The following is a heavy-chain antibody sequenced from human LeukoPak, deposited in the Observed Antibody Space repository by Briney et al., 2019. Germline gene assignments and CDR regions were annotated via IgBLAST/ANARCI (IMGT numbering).Heavy chain of an antibody. CDR3: ARGGRGFFDY. J-gene: IGHJ4*02. V-gene: IGHV3-48*01. D-gene: IGHD3-10*01. CDR1: GFTFSSYS. CDR2: ISSSSSTI. Sequence: GGSLRLSCAASGFTFSSYSMNWVRQAPGKGLEWVSYISSSSSTIYYADSVKGRFTISRDNAKNSLYLQMNSLRGEDTAMYYCARGGRGFFDYWGQGTLVTVSS.